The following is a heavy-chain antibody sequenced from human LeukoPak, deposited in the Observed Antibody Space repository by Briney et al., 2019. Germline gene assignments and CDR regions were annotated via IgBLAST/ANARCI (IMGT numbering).Heavy chain of an antibody. D-gene: IGHD3-10*01. Sequence: GTSLRLSCAASGFTFIDYGMHWVRQAPGKGLEWVAFIPYDGSNKFYADSVKGRFTISRDNSKNTLYLQMNSLRAEDTAVYYCAKGVGGSANYYYMDVWGKGTTVTVSS. V-gene: IGHV3-30*02. J-gene: IGHJ6*03. CDR2: IPYDGSNK. CDR3: AKGVGGSANYYYMDV. CDR1: GFTFIDYG.